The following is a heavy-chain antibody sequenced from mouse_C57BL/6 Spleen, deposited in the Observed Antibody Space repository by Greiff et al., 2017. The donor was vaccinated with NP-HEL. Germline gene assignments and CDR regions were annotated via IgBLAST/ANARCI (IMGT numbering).Heavy chain of an antibody. V-gene: IGHV1-52*01. CDR3: ASRGYGSSLDY. CDR2: IDPSDSET. Sequence: QVQLQQPGAELVRPGSSVKLSCKASGYTFTSYWMHWVKQRPIQGLEWIGNIDPSDSETHYNQKFKDKATLTVDKSSSTAYMQLSSLTSEDSAVYYCASRGYGSSLDYWGQGTTLTVSS. D-gene: IGHD1-1*01. CDR1: GYTFTSYW. J-gene: IGHJ2*01.